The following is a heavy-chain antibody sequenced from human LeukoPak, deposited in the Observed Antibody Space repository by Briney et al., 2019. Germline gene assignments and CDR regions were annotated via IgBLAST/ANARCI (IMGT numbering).Heavy chain of an antibody. J-gene: IGHJ4*02. CDR2: IKEDGSIQ. CDR3: ARDVWTGVAVSDY. V-gene: IGHV3-7*01. CDR1: GFTFSSYW. D-gene: IGHD6-19*01. Sequence: GFLRLSCVASGFTFSSYWMTWVRQAPGKGLEWLANIKEDGSIQYYLDSVRGRFTISRDNAKTSVYLQLNSLRADDTAVYYCARDVWTGVAVSDYWGQGTLVTVSS.